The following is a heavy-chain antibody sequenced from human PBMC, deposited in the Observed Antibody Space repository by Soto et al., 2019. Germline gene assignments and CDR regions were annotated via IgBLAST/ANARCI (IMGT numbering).Heavy chain of an antibody. J-gene: IGHJ4*02. V-gene: IGHV3-21*01. D-gene: IGHD3-10*01. Sequence: GGSLRLSCAASGFTFSSYGMSWVRQAPGKGLEWVSAISSSGSSNYYADTVKGRFTISRDNCKNSLYLQMNSLRAEDTAVYYCARGGPDYYGSVSSLFFFDYWGQGTLVTVSS. CDR1: GFTFSSYG. CDR2: ISSSGSSN. CDR3: ARGGPDYYGSVSSLFFFDY.